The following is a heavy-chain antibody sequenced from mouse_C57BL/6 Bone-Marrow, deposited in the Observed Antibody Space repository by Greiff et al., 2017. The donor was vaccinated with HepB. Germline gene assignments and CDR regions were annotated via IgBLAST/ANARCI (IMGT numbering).Heavy chain of an antibody. D-gene: IGHD3-2*02. V-gene: IGHV1-54*01. Sequence: VMLVESGAELVRPGTSVKVSCKASGYAFTNYLIEWVKQRPGQGLEWIGVINPGSGGTNYNEKFKGKATLTADKSSSTAYMQLSSLTSEDSAVYFCAREGTAQATAMDYWGQGTSVTVSS. CDR1: GYAFTNYL. CDR3: AREGTAQATAMDY. J-gene: IGHJ4*01. CDR2: INPGSGGT.